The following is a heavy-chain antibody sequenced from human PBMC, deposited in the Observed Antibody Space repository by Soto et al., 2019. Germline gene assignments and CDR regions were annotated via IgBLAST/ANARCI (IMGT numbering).Heavy chain of an antibody. D-gene: IGHD3-22*01. J-gene: IGHJ6*02. Sequence: QVQLVESGGGVVQPGRSLRLSCAAGGFTFSSYAMHWVRQAPGKGLEWVAVISYDGSNKYYADSVKGRFTISRDNSKNTLYLQMNSLRAEDTAVYYCARDRTYYYDSSGYYHRYYYYGMDVWGQGTTVTVSS. CDR3: ARDRTYYYDSSGYYHRYYYYGMDV. V-gene: IGHV3-30-3*01. CDR1: GFTFSSYA. CDR2: ISYDGSNK.